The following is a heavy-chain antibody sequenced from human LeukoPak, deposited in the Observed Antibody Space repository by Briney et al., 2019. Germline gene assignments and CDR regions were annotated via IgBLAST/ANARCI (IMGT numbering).Heavy chain of an antibody. CDR1: GFTVSSNY. CDR2: IHKNAIT. J-gene: IGHJ6*03. CDR3: ARSLRVRGVPDYMDV. V-gene: IGHV3-53*01. D-gene: IGHD3-10*01. Sequence: GGSLRLSCAASGFTVSSNYMTWVRQAPGKGLEWVSVIHKNAITYYADTVKGRFTISRDNSKNMLYLQMNRLRAEDTAVSYCARSLRVRGVPDYMDVWGKGTTVIISS.